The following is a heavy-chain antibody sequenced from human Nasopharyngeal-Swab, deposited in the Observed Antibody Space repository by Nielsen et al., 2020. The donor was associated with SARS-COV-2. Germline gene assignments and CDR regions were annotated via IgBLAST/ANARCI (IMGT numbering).Heavy chain of an antibody. D-gene: IGHD6-13*01. V-gene: IGHV3-33*01. Sequence: SCAASGFTFSSYGMHWVRQAPGKGLEWVAVIWYDGSNKYYADSVKGRFTISRDNSKNTLYLQMNSLRAEDTAVYYCARQSEYSSSWYFDYWGQGTLVTVSS. J-gene: IGHJ4*02. CDR1: GFTFSSYG. CDR3: ARQSEYSSSWYFDY. CDR2: IWYDGSNK.